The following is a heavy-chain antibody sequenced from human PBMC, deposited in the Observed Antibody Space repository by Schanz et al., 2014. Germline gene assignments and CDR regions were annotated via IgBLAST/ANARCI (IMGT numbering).Heavy chain of an antibody. CDR2: IHQSGGT. CDR3: AKFLYDDPS. J-gene: IGHJ5*02. V-gene: IGHV4-59*08. Sequence: QVQLQESGPGLVKPSETLSLTCSVSGGDIGNYYWSWIRQPPGKGLEWIGYIHQSGGTNYNPSLKSRVTILVDTSKNKFPLRLTSLTAADTAVYYCAKFLYDDPSWGQGTLVTVSS. D-gene: IGHD3-3*01. CDR1: GGDIGNYY.